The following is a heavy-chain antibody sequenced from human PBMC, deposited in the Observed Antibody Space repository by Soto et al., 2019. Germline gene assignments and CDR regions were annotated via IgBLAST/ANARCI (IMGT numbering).Heavy chain of an antibody. CDR3: ARAPVVFRATSNYFDC. V-gene: IGHV1-18*01. D-gene: IGHD1-26*01. Sequence: GAPVKVSCKASGSPFTSYGISWVRPAPGQGLEWMGWMSAYNGNTNYAQKLQGRVIMTTDTSTSTAYMELRSLRSDDTAVYDCARAPVVFRATSNYFDCWGQGTRVTVAS. J-gene: IGHJ4*02. CDR2: MSAYNGNT. CDR1: GSPFTSYG.